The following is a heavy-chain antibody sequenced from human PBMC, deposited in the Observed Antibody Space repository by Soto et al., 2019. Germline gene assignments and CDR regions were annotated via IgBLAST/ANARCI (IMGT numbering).Heavy chain of an antibody. CDR1: GYSFTSYW. V-gene: IGHV5-10-1*01. J-gene: IGHJ5*02. Sequence: PGESLKISCKGSGYSFTSYWISWVRQMPGKGLEWMGRIDPSDSYTNYSPSFQGHVTISADKSISTAYLQWSSLEASDTAMYYCASSPGGSYLNWFDAWGQGTLVTVSS. CDR2: IDPSDSYT. CDR3: ASSPGGSYLNWFDA. D-gene: IGHD1-26*01.